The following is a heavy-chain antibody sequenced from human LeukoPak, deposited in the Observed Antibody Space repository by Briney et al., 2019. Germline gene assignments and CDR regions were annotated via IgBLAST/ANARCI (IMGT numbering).Heavy chain of an antibody. CDR3: ARDVYRWFDP. V-gene: IGHV4-59*01. Sequence: SETLSLTCTDSGGSISSYYWSWIRQPPGKGLEWIGYIYYSGSTNYNPSLKSRVTISVDTSKNQFSLKLSSVTAADTAVYYCARDVYRWFDPWGQGTLVTVSS. D-gene: IGHD5/OR15-5a*01. CDR1: GGSISSYY. CDR2: IYYSGST. J-gene: IGHJ5*02.